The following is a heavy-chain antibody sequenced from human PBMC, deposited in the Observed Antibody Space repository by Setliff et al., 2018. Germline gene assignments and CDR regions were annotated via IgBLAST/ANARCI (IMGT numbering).Heavy chain of an antibody. J-gene: IGHJ4*02. V-gene: IGHV4-34*01. Sequence: PSETLSLTCAVYGDSFSDYYWSWIRQPPGKGLEWIEEINHRGSTNYSPSLRSRVTMSVDTSKNQFSLKLTSVTAADTAVYYCASHVVMEPATPDVFDCWGQGTLVTVSS. CDR3: ASHVVMEPATPDVFDC. CDR1: GDSFSDYY. CDR2: INHRGST. D-gene: IGHD2-21*01.